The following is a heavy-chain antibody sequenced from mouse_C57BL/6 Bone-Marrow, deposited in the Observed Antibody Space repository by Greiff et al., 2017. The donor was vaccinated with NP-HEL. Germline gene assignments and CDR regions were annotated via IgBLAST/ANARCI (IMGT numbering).Heavy chain of an antibody. D-gene: IGHD2-5*01. V-gene: IGHV5-4*01. CDR1: GFTFSSYA. CDR3: AREADSNYGYFDV. Sequence: DVQLVESGGGLVKPGGSLKLSCAASGFTFSSYAMSWVRQTPEKRLEWVATISDGGSYTYYPDNVKGRFTISRDNAKNNLYLQMSHLKSEDTAMYYCAREADSNYGYFDVWGTGTTVTVSS. J-gene: IGHJ1*03. CDR2: ISDGGSYT.